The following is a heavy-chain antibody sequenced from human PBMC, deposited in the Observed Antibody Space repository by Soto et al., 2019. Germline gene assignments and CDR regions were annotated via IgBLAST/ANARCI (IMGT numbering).Heavy chain of an antibody. CDR3: AREGHFIPFDY. Sequence: QVQLVESGGGVVQPGRSLRLSCAASGFTFSSYGMHWVRQAPGKGLEWVAVIWYDGSNKYYADSVKGRFTISRYNSKNTLYLQMNSLRAEDTAVYYCAREGHFIPFDYWGQGTLVTVSS. D-gene: IGHD3-3*02. CDR2: IWYDGSNK. J-gene: IGHJ4*02. V-gene: IGHV3-33*01. CDR1: GFTFSSYG.